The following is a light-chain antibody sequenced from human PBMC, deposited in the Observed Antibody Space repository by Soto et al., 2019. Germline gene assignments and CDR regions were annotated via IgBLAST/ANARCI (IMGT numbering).Light chain of an antibody. CDR1: QSVSSSY. J-gene: IGKJ3*01. CDR3: QQYGSS. Sequence: EIVLTQSPGTLSLSPGERATLSCRASQSVSSSYLAWYQQKPGQAPRLLIYGASSRAPGIPDRFSGSGSGTDFTLTISRLEPEDFAVYYCQQYGSSFGPGTQVDIK. CDR2: GAS. V-gene: IGKV3-20*01.